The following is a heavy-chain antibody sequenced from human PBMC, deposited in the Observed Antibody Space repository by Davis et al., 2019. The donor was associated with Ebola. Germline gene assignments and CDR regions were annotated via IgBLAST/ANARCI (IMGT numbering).Heavy chain of an antibody. V-gene: IGHV4-39*01. J-gene: IGHJ4*02. Sequence: MPSETLSLTCTVSGGSIISSSSYWGWIRQPPRKGLEWIGSIYYSGITYYNPSLKSRVTISVDTSKNQFSLKLRSVTAADTAVYYCARHRAPATMIVAWGFFDYWGQGTLVTVSS. CDR3: ARHRAPATMIVAWGFFDY. D-gene: IGHD3-22*01. CDR1: GGSIISSSSY. CDR2: IYYSGIT.